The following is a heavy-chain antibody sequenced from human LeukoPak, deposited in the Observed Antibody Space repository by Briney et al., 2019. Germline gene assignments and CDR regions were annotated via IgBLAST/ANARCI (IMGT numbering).Heavy chain of an antibody. V-gene: IGHV4-30-4*01. CDR1: GDSISSGDYY. CDR2: IYDNGNT. CDR3: ARVSGSAGLYYDILTGYYNGGPFDY. J-gene: IGHJ4*02. D-gene: IGHD3-9*01. Sequence: SETLSLTCTVSGDSISSGDYYWSWIRQSPGKDLEWIGYIYDNGNTYYNPSLKSRVTISIDTSKNQFSLKLSSVTAADTAVYYCARVSGSAGLYYDILTGYYNGGPFDYWGQGTLVTVSS.